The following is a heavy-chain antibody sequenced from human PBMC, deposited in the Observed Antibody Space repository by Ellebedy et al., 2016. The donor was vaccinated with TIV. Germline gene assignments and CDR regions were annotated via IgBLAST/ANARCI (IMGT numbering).Heavy chain of an antibody. D-gene: IGHD6-13*01. CDR1: GGSIISSSYY. CDR3: ARRFGGAVGS. Sequence: MPSETLSLTCTVSGGSIISSSYYWGWVRQPPGKGLEWIGSVYYSGNTYYNPSLKRRVTMSADTSKNQFSLNRRSVTAADTAVYYCARRFGGAVGSWGQGTLVIVSS. V-gene: IGHV4-39*01. J-gene: IGHJ5*02. CDR2: VYYSGNT.